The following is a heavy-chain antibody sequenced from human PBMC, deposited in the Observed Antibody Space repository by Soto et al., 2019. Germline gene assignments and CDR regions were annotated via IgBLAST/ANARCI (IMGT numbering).Heavy chain of an antibody. CDR2: IHHSGST. CDR1: GGSFSGYY. Sequence: QVQLQQWGAGLLKPSETLSLTCAVYGGSFSGYYWSWIRQPPGKGLEWIGEIHHSGSTNYNPSLKSRATISVDTSKNQFSLKLSAVTAADTAVYYWARAHSSGWYQRYWSQGTLVTVSS. J-gene: IGHJ4*02. CDR3: ARAHSSGWYQRY. V-gene: IGHV4-34*01. D-gene: IGHD6-19*01.